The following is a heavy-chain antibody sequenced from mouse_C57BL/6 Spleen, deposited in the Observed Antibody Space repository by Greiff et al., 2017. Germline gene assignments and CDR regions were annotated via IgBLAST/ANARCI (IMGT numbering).Heavy chain of an antibody. CDR1: GYSFTGYY. V-gene: IGHV1-42*01. D-gene: IGHD2-5*01. Sequence: VQLKESGPELVKPGASVKISCKASGYSFTGYYMNWVKQSPEKSLEWIGEINPSTGGTTYNQKFKAKATLTVDKSSSTAYMQLKSLTSEDSAVYYCASGGYSNYFDYWGQGTTLTVSS. J-gene: IGHJ2*01. CDR3: ASGGYSNYFDY. CDR2: INPSTGGT.